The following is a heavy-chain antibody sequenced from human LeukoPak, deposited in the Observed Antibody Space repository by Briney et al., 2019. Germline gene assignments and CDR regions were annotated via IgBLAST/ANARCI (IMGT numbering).Heavy chain of an antibody. CDR2: ISSSGSTI. CDR3: AELGITMIGGV. J-gene: IGHJ6*04. CDR1: GFTFSNYG. D-gene: IGHD3-10*02. Sequence: GGSLRLSCAASGFTFSNYGIHWVRQAPGKGLEWVSYISSSGSTIYYADSVKGRFTISRDNAKNSLYLQMNSLRAEDTAVYYCAELGITMIGGVWGKGTTVTISS. V-gene: IGHV3-48*04.